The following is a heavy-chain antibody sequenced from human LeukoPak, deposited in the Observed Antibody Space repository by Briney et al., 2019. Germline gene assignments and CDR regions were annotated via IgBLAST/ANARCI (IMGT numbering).Heavy chain of an antibody. V-gene: IGHV4-39*07. CDR2: IYYSGST. J-gene: IGHJ4*02. Sequence: PSETLSLTCTVSGGSISSSSYYWGWIRQPPWKGLEWIGSIYYSGSTYYNPSLKSRVTISIDTSKNKFSLKLSSVTAADTAVYSCARVDSNSSGWGYYFDYWGQGTLVTVSS. D-gene: IGHD6-6*01. CDR1: GGSISSSSYY. CDR3: ARVDSNSSGWGYYFDY.